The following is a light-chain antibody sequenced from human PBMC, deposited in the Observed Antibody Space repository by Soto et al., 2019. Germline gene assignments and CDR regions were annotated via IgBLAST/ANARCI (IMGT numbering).Light chain of an antibody. CDR2: SAS. V-gene: IGKV3-20*01. Sequence: ELVLTQSPGTLSLSPGDRATLSCRASQSVGSNYLAWYQQRPGQAPRLLIYSASSLQNGAPSRFTGSGSGTDFTLTITSLQPDDTAIYYCQQARSFPLTFGGGTKVEIK. J-gene: IGKJ4*01. CDR1: QSVGSNY. CDR3: QQARSFPLT.